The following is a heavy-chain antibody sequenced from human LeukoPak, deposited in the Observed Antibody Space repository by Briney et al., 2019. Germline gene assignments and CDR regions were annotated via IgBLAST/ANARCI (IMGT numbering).Heavy chain of an antibody. Sequence: PGGSLRLSCAASGFTFSSHAMSWLRQAPGKGLEGVSSITSSGAATYYADSVKGRFTISRDNSDNTLYLQMNSLSAEDTAVYYCAKDRPNYYGSNGHYYKLNGDCWGQGTLVTVSS. CDR3: AKDRPNYYGSNGHYYKLNGDC. J-gene: IGHJ4*02. D-gene: IGHD3-22*01. CDR2: ITSSGAAT. V-gene: IGHV3-23*01. CDR1: GFTFSSHA.